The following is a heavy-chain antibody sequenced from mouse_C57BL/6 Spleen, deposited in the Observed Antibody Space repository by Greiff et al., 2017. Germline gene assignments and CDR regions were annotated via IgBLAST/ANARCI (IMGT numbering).Heavy chain of an antibody. J-gene: IGHJ3*01. CDR2: IYPGDGDT. D-gene: IGHD2-3*01. CDR1: GYAFSSYW. CDR3: ASQGNGYFFAY. V-gene: IGHV1-80*01. Sequence: VQLQESGAELVKPGASVKISCKASGYAFSSYWMNWVKQRPGKGLEWIGQIYPGDGDTNYNGKFKGKATLTADKSSSTAYMQLSSLTSEDSAVYFCASQGNGYFFAYWGQGTLVTVSA.